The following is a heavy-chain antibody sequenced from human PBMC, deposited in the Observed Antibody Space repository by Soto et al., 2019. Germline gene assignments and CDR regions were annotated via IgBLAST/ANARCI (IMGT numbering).Heavy chain of an antibody. J-gene: IGHJ4*02. CDR3: DRGPVGEYYDSSGYLTNFDY. CDR2: INPSGGST. CDR1: GYTFTSYY. V-gene: IGHV1-46*03. Sequence: ASVKVSCKASGYTFTSYYMHWVRQAPGQGLEWMGIINPSGGSTSYAQKFQGRVTMTRDTSTSTVYMELSSLRSEDTAVYYCDRGPVGEYYDSSGYLTNFDYWGQG. D-gene: IGHD3-22*01.